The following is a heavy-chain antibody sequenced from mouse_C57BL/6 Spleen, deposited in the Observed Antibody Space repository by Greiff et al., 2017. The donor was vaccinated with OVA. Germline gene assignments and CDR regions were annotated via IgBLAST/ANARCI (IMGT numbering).Heavy chain of an antibody. J-gene: IGHJ4*01. V-gene: IGHV1-15*01. CDR1: GYTFTDYE. D-gene: IGHD4-1*01. CDR2: IDPETGGT. Sequence: QVQLQQSGAELVRPGASVTLSCKASGYTFTDYEMHWVKQTPVHGLEWIGAIDPETGGTAYNQKFKGKAILTADKSSRTAYMELRSLTSEDSAVYYCTRPTGGYAMDYWGQGTSVTVSS. CDR3: TRPTGGYAMDY.